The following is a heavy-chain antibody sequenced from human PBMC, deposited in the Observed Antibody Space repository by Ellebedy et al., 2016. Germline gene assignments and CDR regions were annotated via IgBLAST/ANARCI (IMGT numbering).Heavy chain of an antibody. CDR2: IYPDDSDT. V-gene: IGHV5-51*01. Sequence: GESLKISXKGSGYSFTSYWIGWVRQMPGKGLEWMGIIYPDDSDTRYSPSFQGQVTISADKSISTAYLQWSSLKASDTAMYYCARLPTRYSSDWYRSSYGMDVWGQGTTVTVSS. J-gene: IGHJ6*02. CDR3: ARLPTRYSSDWYRSSYGMDV. D-gene: IGHD6-19*01. CDR1: GYSFTSYW.